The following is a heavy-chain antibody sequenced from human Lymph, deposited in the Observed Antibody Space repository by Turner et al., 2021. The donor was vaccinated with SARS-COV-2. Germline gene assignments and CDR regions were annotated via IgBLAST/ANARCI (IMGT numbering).Heavy chain of an antibody. D-gene: IGHD3-22*01. Sequence: EVQLVESGGGLVKPGGSLRLSCAASGFSFSRYSMNWVRQASGKGLEGVSSISSSSSYIYYADSVKGRFTISRDSAKNSLYLQMNSLRAEDTAVYYCARERYDSSGSENYYFDYWGQGTLVTVSS. CDR3: ARERYDSSGSENYYFDY. V-gene: IGHV3-21*01. CDR2: ISSSSSYI. J-gene: IGHJ4*02. CDR1: GFSFSRYS.